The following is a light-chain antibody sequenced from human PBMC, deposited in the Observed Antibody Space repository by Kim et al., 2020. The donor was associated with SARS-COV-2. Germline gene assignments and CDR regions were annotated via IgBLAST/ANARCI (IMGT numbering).Light chain of an antibody. J-gene: IGKJ2*01. V-gene: IGKV3-20*01. CDR1: QYFTSSS. CDR2: CAS. CDR3: QLYGSSPYT. Sequence: EIVLTQSPGTLSLSPGERATLSCRASQYFTSSSLGWYQQKPGQAPRLLIYCASSRATGIPDRLSGSGSVTVFTLTISRLEPEDFAVYLCQLYGSSPYTLGQGTVLEIK.